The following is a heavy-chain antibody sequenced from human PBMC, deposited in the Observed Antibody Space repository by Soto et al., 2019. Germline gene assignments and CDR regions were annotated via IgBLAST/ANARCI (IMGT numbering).Heavy chain of an antibody. Sequence: EVQLLESGGGLVQPGGSLRLSCAASGFTFSSYAMSWVRQAPGKGLEWVSASSGSGGSTYYADSVRGRFTIARDNSKNTLYRQMNGLGAEETAVYYCAKDQGGSYPRGCDYWGQGALVTVSS. D-gene: IGHD1-26*01. CDR2: SSGSGGST. V-gene: IGHV3-23*01. CDR1: GFTFSSYA. CDR3: AKDQGGSYPRGCDY. J-gene: IGHJ4*02.